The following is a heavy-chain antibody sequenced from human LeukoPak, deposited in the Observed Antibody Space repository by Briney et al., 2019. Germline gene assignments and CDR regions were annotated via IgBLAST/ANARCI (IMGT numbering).Heavy chain of an antibody. CDR2: ITSSGGNA. CDR3: AKDRASTIFGVVPAVDFDY. D-gene: IGHD3-3*01. J-gene: IGHJ4*02. Sequence: PGGSLRLSCAASGFTFSSYSMNWVRQAPGKGLDWVSGITSSGGNADYADSVKGRFTISRDNSKNTLYLQMNSLRAEDTAVYYCAKDRASTIFGVVPAVDFDYWGQGTLVTVSS. V-gene: IGHV3-23*01. CDR1: GFTFSSYS.